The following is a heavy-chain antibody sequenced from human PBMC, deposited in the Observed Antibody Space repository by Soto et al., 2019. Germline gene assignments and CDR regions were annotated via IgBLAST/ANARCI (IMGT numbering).Heavy chain of an antibody. D-gene: IGHD3-10*01. J-gene: IGHJ6*02. Sequence: SETLSLTCTVSGGSISSYYWSWIRQPPGKGLEWIGYIYYSGSTNYNPSLKSRVTISVDTSKNQFSLKLSSVTAADTAVYYCARDGLTMVRGVSYYYGMDVWGQGTTVTVSS. CDR2: IYYSGST. CDR1: GGSISSYY. V-gene: IGHV4-59*01. CDR3: ARDGLTMVRGVSYYYGMDV.